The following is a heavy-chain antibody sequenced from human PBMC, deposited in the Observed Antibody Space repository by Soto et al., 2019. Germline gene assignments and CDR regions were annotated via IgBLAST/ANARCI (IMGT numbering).Heavy chain of an antibody. CDR3: AKALRYFDWLLRPWNSMDV. J-gene: IGHJ6*02. V-gene: IGHV3-23*01. Sequence: GGSLRLSCAASGFTFSSYSMNRVRQAPGKGLEWVSTISGSGDSTYYADSVKGRFTISRDNSRNTLYLQMNSLRAEDTAVYYCAKALRYFDWLLRPWNSMDVWGQGTTVTVSS. CDR2: ISGSGDST. D-gene: IGHD3-9*01. CDR1: GFTFSSYS.